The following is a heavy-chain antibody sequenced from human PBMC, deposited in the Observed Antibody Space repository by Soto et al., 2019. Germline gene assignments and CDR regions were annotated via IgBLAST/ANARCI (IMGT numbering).Heavy chain of an antibody. CDR2: IIPILGIA. CDR1: GGTFSSYT. Sequence: QVQLVQSGAEVKKPGSSVKVSCKASGGTFSSYTISWVRQAPGQGLEWMGRIIPILGIANYAQKFQGRVTITADKTTSTAYMELSSLRSEATAVYYCAREEYYYGAGAVFDYWGEGTLGAVSS. CDR3: AREEYYYGAGAVFDY. V-gene: IGHV1-69*08. D-gene: IGHD3-10*01. J-gene: IGHJ4*02.